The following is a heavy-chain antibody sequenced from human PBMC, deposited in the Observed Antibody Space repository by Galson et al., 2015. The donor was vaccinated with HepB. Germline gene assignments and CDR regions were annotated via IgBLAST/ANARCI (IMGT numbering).Heavy chain of an antibody. Sequence: CAISGDSVSSNSAAWNWIRQSPLRGLEWLGRTYYRSKWSNDYAVSVKSRVTVNPDTSKNQFSLLLNSVTPEDTAVDYCARADDTGAFDIWGQGTMVTVSS. CDR2: TYYRSKWSN. CDR3: ARADDTGAFDI. J-gene: IGHJ3*02. CDR1: GDSVSSNSAA. V-gene: IGHV6-1*01. D-gene: IGHD3-10*01.